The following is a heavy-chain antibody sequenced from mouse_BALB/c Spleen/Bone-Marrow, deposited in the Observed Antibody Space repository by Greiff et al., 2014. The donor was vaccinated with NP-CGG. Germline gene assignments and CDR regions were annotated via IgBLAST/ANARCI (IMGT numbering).Heavy chain of an antibody. J-gene: IGHJ4*01. D-gene: IGHD1-2*01. V-gene: IGHV1-9*01. CDR1: GYTFSSYW. CDR2: ILPGSGST. CDR3: ARKWLQAMDY. Sequence: QVQLQQSGAELMKPGASVKISCKATGYTFSSYWIEWVKQRPGHGLEWIGEILPGSGSTNYNEKFKGKATFTADTSSNTAYMQLSGLTSEDSAVYYCARKWLQAMDYWGQGTSVTVSS.